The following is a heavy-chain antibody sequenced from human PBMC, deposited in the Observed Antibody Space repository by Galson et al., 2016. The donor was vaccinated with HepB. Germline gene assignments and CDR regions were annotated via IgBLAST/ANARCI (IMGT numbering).Heavy chain of an antibody. CDR3: ARTTDSTGFFGLDY. D-gene: IGHD3-22*01. Sequence: LSLTCTVSGGSISSYYWSWIRQPPGKGLEWLGLVSYSGSTNYNPSFKGRVTTSVDRSTNQFSLMLSSVTPADTAVYYCARTTDSTGFFGLDYWGRGTLVTVSS. CDR2: VSYSGST. V-gene: IGHV4-59*01. CDR1: GGSISSYY. J-gene: IGHJ4*02.